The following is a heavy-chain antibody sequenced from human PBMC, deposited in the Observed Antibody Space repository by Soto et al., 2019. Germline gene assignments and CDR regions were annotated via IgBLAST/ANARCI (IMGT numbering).Heavy chain of an antibody. V-gene: IGHV3-9*01. CDR2: ISWNSGSI. Sequence: EVQLVESGGGLVQPGRSLRLSCAASGFTFDDYAMHWVRQAPGKGLEWVSGISWNSGSIGYADSVKGRFTISRENAKKSLYLQMNSLRAEDTALYYCAKGGQLLTEGGGYWGQGTLVTVSS. D-gene: IGHD2-2*01. CDR1: GFTFDDYA. J-gene: IGHJ4*02. CDR3: AKGGQLLTEGGGY.